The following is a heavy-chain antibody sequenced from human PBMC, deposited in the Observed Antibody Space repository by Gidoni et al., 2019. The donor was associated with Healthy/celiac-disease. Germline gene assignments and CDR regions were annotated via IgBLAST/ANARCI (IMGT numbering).Heavy chain of an antibody. J-gene: IGHJ5*02. CDR3: ARDLRELHPVGWFDP. V-gene: IGHV4-61*01. CDR1: GGSVSSGSYY. CDR2: IYYIGST. D-gene: IGHD1-26*01. Sequence: QVQLQESGPGLVKPSETLSLTCTVSGGSVSSGSYYWSWIRQPPGKGLEWIGYIYYIGSTNYNPSLKSRVTISVDTSKNQFSLKLSSVTAADTAVYYCARDLRELHPVGWFDPWGQGTLVTVSS.